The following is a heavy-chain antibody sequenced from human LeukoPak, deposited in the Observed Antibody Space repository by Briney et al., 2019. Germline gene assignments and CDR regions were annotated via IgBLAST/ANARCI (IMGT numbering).Heavy chain of an antibody. V-gene: IGHV1-69*05. J-gene: IGHJ6*03. D-gene: IGHD3-3*01. CDR1: GGTFSSYA. CDR3: ARGGGITIFGRQTRPAINYYYYYMDV. CDR2: IIPIFGTA. Sequence: ASVKVSCKASGGTFSSYAISWVRQAPGQGLEWMGGIIPIFGTANYAQKFQGRVTITTDESTSTAYMELSSLRSEDTAVYYCARGGGITIFGRQTRPAINYYYYYMDVWGKGTTVTVSS.